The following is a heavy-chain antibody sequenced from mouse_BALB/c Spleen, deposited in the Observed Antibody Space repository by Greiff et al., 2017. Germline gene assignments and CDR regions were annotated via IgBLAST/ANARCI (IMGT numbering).Heavy chain of an antibody. CDR2: ISSGGSYT. CDR1: GFTFSSYT. Sequence: DVMLVESGGGLVKPGGSLKLSCAASGFTFSSYTMSWVRQTPEKRLEWVATISSGGSYTYYPDSVKGRFTISRDNAKNTLYLQMSSLKSEDTAMYYCTREGYDGFDVWGAGTTVTVSS. CDR3: TREGYDGFDV. V-gene: IGHV5-6-4*01. D-gene: IGHD2-3*01. J-gene: IGHJ1*01.